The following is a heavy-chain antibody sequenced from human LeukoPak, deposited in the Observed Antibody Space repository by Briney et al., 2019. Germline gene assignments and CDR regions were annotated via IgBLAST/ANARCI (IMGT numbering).Heavy chain of an antibody. D-gene: IGHD2-21*02. J-gene: IGHJ5*02. CDR1: GFTFSDYY. CDR2: ISSSGSTI. Sequence: PGGSLRLSCAASGFTFSDYYMSWIRQAPGKGLEWVSYISSSGSTIYYADSVKGRFTISRDNAKNSLYLQMNSLRAEDTAVYYCAKTRGVVVTAIPGVIWFDPWGQGTLVTVSS. CDR3: AKTRGVVVTAIPGVIWFDP. V-gene: IGHV3-11*01.